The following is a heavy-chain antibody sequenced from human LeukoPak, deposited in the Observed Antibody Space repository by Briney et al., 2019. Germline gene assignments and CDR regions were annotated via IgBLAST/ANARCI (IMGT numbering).Heavy chain of an antibody. CDR2: TYYRSKWYN. CDR3: AKGKRRLYFFGY. V-gene: IGHV6-1*01. CDR1: GDSVSSNSAA. Sequence: SQTLSLTCAISGDSVSSNSAAWNWIRQSPSRGLGWLGRTYYRSKWYNDYAVSVKSRITINPDTSKNQVSLQLNPVTPEDTAVYYWAKGKRRLYFFGYWGQGTLVTVSS. J-gene: IGHJ4*02.